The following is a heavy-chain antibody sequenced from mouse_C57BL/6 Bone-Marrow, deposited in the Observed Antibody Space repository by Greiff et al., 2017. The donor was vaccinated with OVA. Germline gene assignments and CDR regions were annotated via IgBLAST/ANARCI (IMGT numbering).Heavy chain of an antibody. J-gene: IGHJ1*03. CDR3: ASFDYDQYFDV. CDR2: IDPSDSYT. V-gene: IGHV1-69*01. CDR1: GYTFTSYW. D-gene: IGHD2-4*01. Sequence: VQLQESGAELVMPGASVKLSCKASGYTFTSYWMHWVKQRPGQGLEWIGEIDPSDSYTNYNQKFKGKSTLTVDKSSSTAYMQLSSLTSEDSAVYYCASFDYDQYFDVWGTGTTVTVSS.